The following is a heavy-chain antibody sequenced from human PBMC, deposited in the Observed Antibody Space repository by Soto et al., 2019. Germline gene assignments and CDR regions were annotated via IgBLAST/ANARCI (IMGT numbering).Heavy chain of an antibody. CDR1: GGSFSGYY. CDR2: INHSGGT. V-gene: IGHV4-34*01. J-gene: IGHJ6*02. Sequence: SETLSLTCAVYGGSFSGYYWSWIRQPPGKGLEWIGEINHSGGTNYNPSLKSRVTISVDTSKNQFSLKLGSVTAADTAVYYCARGPGIVVVVAATRGGMDVWGQGTTVTVSS. CDR3: ARGPGIVVVVAATRGGMDV. D-gene: IGHD2-15*01.